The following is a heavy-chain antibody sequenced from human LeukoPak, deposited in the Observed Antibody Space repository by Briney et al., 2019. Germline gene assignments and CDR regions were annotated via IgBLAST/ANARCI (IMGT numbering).Heavy chain of an antibody. Sequence: PGGSLRLSCAASGFTFTSYSMNWVRQAPGKGLEWVSTISGGGGSTYYADSVKGRFTISRDNSKNTLYLQMNSLRAEDTAVYYCARGTRYNWNSPNYFDYWGQGTLVTVSS. D-gene: IGHD1-7*01. J-gene: IGHJ4*02. V-gene: IGHV3-23*01. CDR2: ISGGGGST. CDR3: ARGTRYNWNSPNYFDY. CDR1: GFTFTSYS.